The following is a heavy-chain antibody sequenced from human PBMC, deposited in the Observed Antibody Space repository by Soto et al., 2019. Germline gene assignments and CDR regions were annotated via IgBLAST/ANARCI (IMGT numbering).Heavy chain of an antibody. CDR1: GFTFSSYA. V-gene: IGHV3-23*01. J-gene: IGHJ3*02. Sequence: EVQLLESGGGLVQPGGSLRLSCAASGFTFSSYAMSWVRQAPGKGLEWVSAISGSGGSTYYAASVKGRFTISRDNSKKTLYLKMNSLRAEDTAVYYCAKDLTGHDFRSGYYPGPDACDICGQGTMVTVSS. D-gene: IGHD3-3*01. CDR3: AKDLTGHDFRSGYYPGPDACDI. CDR2: ISGSGGST.